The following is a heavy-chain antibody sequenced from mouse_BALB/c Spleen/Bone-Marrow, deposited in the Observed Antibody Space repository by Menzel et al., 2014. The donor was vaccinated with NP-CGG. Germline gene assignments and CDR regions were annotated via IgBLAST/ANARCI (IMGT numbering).Heavy chain of an antibody. CDR3: ASYVYGYYFDY. CDR1: GSNIKDTY. Sequence: EVQLQQSGAGLAKPGASVKLSCTASGSNIKDTYMHWVKQRPEQGLEWIGRIDPANGNTKYDPKFQGKATITADTSSNTAYLQLSSLTSEDTAVYYCASYVYGYYFDYWGQGTTLTVSS. D-gene: IGHD2-2*01. CDR2: IDPANGNT. J-gene: IGHJ2*01. V-gene: IGHV14-3*02.